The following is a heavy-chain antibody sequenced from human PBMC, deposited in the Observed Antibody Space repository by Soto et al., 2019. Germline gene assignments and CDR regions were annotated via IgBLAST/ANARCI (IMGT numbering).Heavy chain of an antibody. V-gene: IGHV3-30*18. J-gene: IGHJ4*02. Sequence: QVQLVESGGGVVQPGRSLRLSCAASGFTFSSYGMHWVRQAPGKGLEWVAVISYDGSNKYYADSVKGRFTISRDNSKNTLCLQMNSLRAEDTAVYYCAKEDCSSTSCYPDYWGQGTLVTVSS. CDR2: ISYDGSNK. CDR3: AKEDCSSTSCYPDY. D-gene: IGHD2-2*01. CDR1: GFTFSSYG.